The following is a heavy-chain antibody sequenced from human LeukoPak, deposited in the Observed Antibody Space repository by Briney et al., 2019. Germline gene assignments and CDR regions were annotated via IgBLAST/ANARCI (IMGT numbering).Heavy chain of an antibody. CDR2: INHSGSS. J-gene: IGHJ5*02. CDR1: GGSFSGYY. CDR3: ARGNYDFWSGYYFWFDP. D-gene: IGHD3-3*01. Sequence: SETLSLTCAVYGGSFSGYYWSWIRQPPGKGLGWNGEINHSGSSNYNPYLKRRVIISVDTTNNQFSQKLSSVTAADTAVYYCARGNYDFWSGYYFWFDPWGQGTLVTVSS. V-gene: IGHV4-34*01.